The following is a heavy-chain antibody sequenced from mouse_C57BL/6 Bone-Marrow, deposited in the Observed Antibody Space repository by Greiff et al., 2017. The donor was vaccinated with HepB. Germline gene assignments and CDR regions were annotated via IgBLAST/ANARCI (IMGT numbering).Heavy chain of an antibody. J-gene: IGHJ4*01. D-gene: IGHD1-1*01. Sequence: EVQGVESGGGLVKPGGSLKLSCAASGFTFSSYAMSWVRQTPEKRLEWVATISDGGSYTYYPDNVKGRFTISRDNAKNNLYLQMSHLKSEDTAMYYCARDYYGSSYVTSYYAMDYWGQGTSVTVSS. CDR1: GFTFSSYA. CDR3: ARDYYGSSYVTSYYAMDY. CDR2: ISDGGSYT. V-gene: IGHV5-4*01.